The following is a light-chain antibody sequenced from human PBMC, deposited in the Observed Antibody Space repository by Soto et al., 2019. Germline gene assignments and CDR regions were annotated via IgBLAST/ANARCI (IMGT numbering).Light chain of an antibody. CDR2: EVI. CDR3: NSYTTSSTYV. Sequence: QYVKTLHDPVSGCPGPTIPISCTGTSSGVGAYNYVSWYQQHPGKAPKLMIYEVIYRPSGESDRFSGSKYGNTASLTISGLQAEDQADYYCNSYTTSSTYVFGTGTKVTVL. V-gene: IGLV2-14*01. J-gene: IGLJ1*01. CDR1: SSGVGAYNY.